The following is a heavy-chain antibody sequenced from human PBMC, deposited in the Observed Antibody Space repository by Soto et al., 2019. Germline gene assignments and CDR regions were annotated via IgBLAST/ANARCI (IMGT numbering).Heavy chain of an antibody. D-gene: IGHD6-13*01. CDR1: GFTFSSYG. J-gene: IGHJ3*02. CDR2: IWYDGSNK. CDR3: ARERDVGGSSWYFGAFDI. Sequence: QVQLVESGGGVVQPGRSPRLSCAASGFTFSSYGMHWVRQAPGKGLEWVAVIWYDGSNKYYADSVKGRFTISRDNSKNTLYLQMNSLRAEDTAVYYCARERDVGGSSWYFGAFDIWGQGTMVTVSS. V-gene: IGHV3-33*01.